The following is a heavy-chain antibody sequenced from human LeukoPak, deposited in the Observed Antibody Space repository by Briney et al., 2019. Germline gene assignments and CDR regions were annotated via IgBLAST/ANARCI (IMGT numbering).Heavy chain of an antibody. J-gene: IGHJ4*02. D-gene: IGHD6-19*01. CDR3: ARDSSGPLY. CDR2: IYSSGGT. V-gene: IGHV3-66*01. Sequence: GGSLRLSCAASGFTVSSTYMSWVRQAPGKGLEWVSVIYSSGGTYYADSVKGRFTISRDNSKNTLYLQMNSLSAEDTAIYYCARDSSGPLYWGQGTLVTVSS. CDR1: GFTVSSTY.